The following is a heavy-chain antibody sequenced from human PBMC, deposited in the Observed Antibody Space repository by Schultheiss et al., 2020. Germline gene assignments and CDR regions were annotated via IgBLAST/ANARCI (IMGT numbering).Heavy chain of an antibody. CDR2: ISRSSTI. J-gene: IGHJ6*03. V-gene: IGHV3-69-1*01. Sequence: GESLKISCAASGFTFSSYGMHWVRQAPGKGLEWVSSISRSSTIYYADSVKGRFTISRDNSKNTLYLQMNSLRAEDTAVYFCAKLSSSSSAFYYYYMDVWGQGTTVTVSS. D-gene: IGHD6-6*01. CDR1: GFTFSSYG. CDR3: AKLSSSSSAFYYYYMDV.